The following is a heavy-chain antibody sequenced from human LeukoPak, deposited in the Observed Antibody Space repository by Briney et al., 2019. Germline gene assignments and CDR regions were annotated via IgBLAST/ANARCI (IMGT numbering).Heavy chain of an antibody. J-gene: IGHJ4*02. V-gene: IGHV1-18*01. CDR2: ISAYNGNT. CDR3: ARDIATVQHQH. D-gene: IGHD1-1*01. CDR1: GYTFTNYG. Sequence: ASVKVSCKTSGYTFTNYGISWVRQAPGQGLEWMGWISAYNGNTNYVQKFRGRVAMTTDTSTSTVYMDLRSLRSDYTAVYYCARDIATVQHQHWGQGTLVTVSS.